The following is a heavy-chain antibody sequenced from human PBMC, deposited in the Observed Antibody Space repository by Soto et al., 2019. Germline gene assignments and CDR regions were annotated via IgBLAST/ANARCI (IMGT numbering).Heavy chain of an antibody. CDR1: GYTFTTYY. D-gene: IGHD3-22*01. V-gene: IGHV1-46*01. CDR2: INPSAGSA. CDR3: ARGGYFDSSNYLAY. Sequence: GASVKVSCKASGYTFTTYYIHWVRQAPGQGLEWMGIINPSAGSASYAQNFQGRITMTSDTSTGTVYMDLSSLRSEDTAVYYCARGGYFDSSNYLAYWGLGTLVTVSS. J-gene: IGHJ4*02.